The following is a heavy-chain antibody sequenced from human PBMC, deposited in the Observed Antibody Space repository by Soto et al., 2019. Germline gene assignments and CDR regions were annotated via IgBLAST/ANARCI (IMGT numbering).Heavy chain of an antibody. CDR3: ARGGTSDWFDP. CDR1: GGSISSRIDHS. V-gene: IGHV4-30-2*01. Sequence: SETLSLTCAVSGGSISSRIDHSWSWIRQPPGRGLEWIGYIYHTGNSYYNPSLKSRVTISIDRSTNQFSLNLTSVTAADTAVYYCARGGTSDWFDPWGQGTLVTVSS. D-gene: IGHD1-1*01. CDR2: IYHTGNS. J-gene: IGHJ5*02.